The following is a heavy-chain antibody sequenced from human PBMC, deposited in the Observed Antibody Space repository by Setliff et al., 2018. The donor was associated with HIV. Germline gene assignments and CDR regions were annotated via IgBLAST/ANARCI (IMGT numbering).Heavy chain of an antibody. CDR2: IISIFDKA. CDR3: ARGGVRGYSYGEALDI. D-gene: IGHD5-18*01. Sequence: SVKVSCKSSGYNFNNFGVSWVRQAPGQGLEWMGGIISIFDKANYAQKFHGRLTITADDSTRTVYMELNSLGSGDTAVYYCARGGVRGYSYGEALDIWGQGTLGTVS. J-gene: IGHJ3*02. V-gene: IGHV1-69*13. CDR1: GYNFNNFG.